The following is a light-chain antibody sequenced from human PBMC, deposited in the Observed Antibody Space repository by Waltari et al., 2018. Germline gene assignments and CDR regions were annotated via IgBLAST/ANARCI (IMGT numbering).Light chain of an antibody. V-gene: IGLV3-10*01. CDR1: GLPKQY. CDR3: YSKDTDGGSQGK. Sequence: YDLTQPPSVSVSPGQTAAITCSADGLPKQYPSWYQQKSGQAPVLVMYDDTKRPSGSPGRFSGSSAGTVATLTITGAQVDDEADYYCYSKDTDGGSQGKIGGGTKLTVL. CDR2: DDT. J-gene: IGLJ2*01.